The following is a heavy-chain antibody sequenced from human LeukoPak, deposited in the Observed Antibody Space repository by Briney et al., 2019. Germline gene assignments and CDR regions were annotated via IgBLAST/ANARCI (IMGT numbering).Heavy chain of an antibody. Sequence: SETLSLTCTVSGGSISSYYWSWIRQPPEKGLEWIGEINHSGSTNYNPSLKSRVTISVDTSKNQFSLKLSSVTAADTAVYYCARPRRARYYDPREGRGVHHYFDYWGQGTLVTVSS. J-gene: IGHJ4*02. CDR1: GGSISSYY. V-gene: IGHV4-34*01. D-gene: IGHD3-3*01. CDR3: ARPRRARYYDPREGRGVHHYFDY. CDR2: INHSGST.